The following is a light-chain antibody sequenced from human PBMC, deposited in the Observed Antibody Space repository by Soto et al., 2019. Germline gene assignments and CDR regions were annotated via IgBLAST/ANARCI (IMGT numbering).Light chain of an antibody. CDR1: QRIGSY. CDR2: ATS. Sequence: DTQMTQSPSSLSASVGDRVIITCRASQRIGSYLSWYQQKPGKAPKLLIFATSSLQTGVPSRFSGSGSGTDFTLTISSLQPEDFATYYCQQGYSTPRTFGQGTKVEVK. V-gene: IGKV1-39*01. J-gene: IGKJ1*01. CDR3: QQGYSTPRT.